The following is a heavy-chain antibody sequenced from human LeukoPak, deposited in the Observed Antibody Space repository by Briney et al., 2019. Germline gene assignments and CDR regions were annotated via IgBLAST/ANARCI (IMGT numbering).Heavy chain of an antibody. V-gene: IGHV1-2*02. Sequence: ASVKVSCKASGYTFTGYYMHWVRQAPGQGLEWMGWINPNSGGTNYARKFQGRVTMTRDTSISTAYMELSRLRSDDTAVYYCVRFSSGWDYYYYYMDVWGKGTTVTVSS. J-gene: IGHJ6*03. CDR2: INPNSGGT. CDR1: GYTFTGYY. D-gene: IGHD6-19*01. CDR3: VRFSSGWDYYYYYMDV.